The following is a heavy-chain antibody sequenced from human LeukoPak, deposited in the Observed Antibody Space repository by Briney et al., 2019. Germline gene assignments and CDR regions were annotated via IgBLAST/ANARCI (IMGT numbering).Heavy chain of an antibody. V-gene: IGHV3-66*02. D-gene: IGHD3-10*01. CDR2: VYSGNDGT. J-gene: IGHJ4*02. Sequence: GGSLRLSGQASGSTFSTDNMSWVRQVPGKGLEWVSVVYSGNDGTNYADSVRGRFTISRDDSKNMVYLQMNNLRLEDAAVYYCTKRSRGYYDYWGQGTLVTVSS. CDR3: TKRSRGYYDY. CDR1: GSTFSTDN.